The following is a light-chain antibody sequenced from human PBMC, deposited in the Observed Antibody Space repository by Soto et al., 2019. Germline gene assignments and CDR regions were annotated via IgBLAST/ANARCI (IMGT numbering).Light chain of an antibody. CDR1: QGIGND. Sequence: AIQMTQSPSSLSASVRDRVTITFRASQGIGNDLGWYQQKPGKAPKLLIYAATTLQSGVPSRFSGSGSGTDFTLTISSLQPEDFATYYCLQDHNYPLTFGGGTKVDIK. CDR3: LQDHNYPLT. CDR2: AAT. V-gene: IGKV1-6*01. J-gene: IGKJ4*01.